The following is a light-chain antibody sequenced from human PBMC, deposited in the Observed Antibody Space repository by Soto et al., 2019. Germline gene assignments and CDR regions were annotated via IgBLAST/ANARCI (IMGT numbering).Light chain of an antibody. V-gene: IGKV3-15*01. J-gene: IGKJ1*01. CDR3: QQYNNRPPRT. CDR2: GAS. CDR1: ESVSSN. Sequence: EIEITQSPATMSVSPGERVTLSCRASESVSSNLAWYQQKIGQAPRLLIYGASVRATGIPARFSGRGSGTEFTLTISSLQSEDFAVYYCQQYNNRPPRTFGQGTKVDIK.